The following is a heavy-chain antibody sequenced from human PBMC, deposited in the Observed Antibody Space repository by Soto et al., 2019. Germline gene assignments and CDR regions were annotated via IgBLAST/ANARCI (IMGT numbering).Heavy chain of an antibody. CDR2: IWYDGSNK. J-gene: IGHJ6*02. CDR1: GFTFSSYG. CDR3: ARDMSSSWGQQDHYYYYYGMDV. Sequence: QVQLVESGGGVVQPGRSLRLSCAASGFTFSSYGMHWVRQAPGKGLEWVAVIWYDGSNKYYADSVKGRFTISRDNSKNTLYLQMNSLRAEDTAGYYWARDMSSSWGQQDHYYYYYGMDVWGQGTTVSVSS. V-gene: IGHV3-33*01. D-gene: IGHD2-2*01.